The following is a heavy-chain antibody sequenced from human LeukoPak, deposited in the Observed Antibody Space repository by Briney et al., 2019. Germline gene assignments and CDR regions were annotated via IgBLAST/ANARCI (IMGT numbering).Heavy chain of an antibody. CDR2: ISGSSVST. D-gene: IGHD2-2*01. V-gene: IGHV3-23*01. CDR3: AKDWGMGDQLLRIDY. J-gene: IGHJ4*02. Sequence: AGSLRLSCTASGFTFSTYAMNWVRQAPGKGLEWVSGISGSSVSTYYADSVKGRLTISRDNSNNTLYLQMSSLGAEDTAVYYCAKDWGMGDQLLRIDYWGQGTLVTVSS. CDR1: GFTFSTYA.